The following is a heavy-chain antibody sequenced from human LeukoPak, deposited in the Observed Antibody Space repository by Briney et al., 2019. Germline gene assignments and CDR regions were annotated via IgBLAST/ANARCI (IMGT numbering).Heavy chain of an antibody. J-gene: IGHJ4*02. V-gene: IGHV1-2*06. CDR1: GYTFTSYA. Sequence: ASVKVSCKASGYTFTSYAMHWVRQAPGQRLEWMGRINPNSGGTNYAQKFQGRVTMTRDTSISTAYMELSRLRSDDTAVYCCARAFGDYFDYWGQGTLVTVSS. D-gene: IGHD3-10*01. CDR3: ARAFGDYFDY. CDR2: INPNSGGT.